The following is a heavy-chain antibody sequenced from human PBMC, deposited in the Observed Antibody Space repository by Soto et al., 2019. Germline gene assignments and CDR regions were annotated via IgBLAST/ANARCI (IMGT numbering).Heavy chain of an antibody. CDR3: ARGHYRYAMDV. CDR1: GGSISTGGYS. V-gene: IGHV4-30-2*01. J-gene: IGHJ6*02. Sequence: QLQLQESGSGLVKASQTLSLTCDVSGGSISTGGYSWNWIRQPPGKGLEWVGYIYHSGSTYDNPSLKRRVTMSVNRSKNQFSLNLTSVTAADTAVYFCARGHYRYAMDVWGQGTTVTVSS. CDR2: IYHSGST.